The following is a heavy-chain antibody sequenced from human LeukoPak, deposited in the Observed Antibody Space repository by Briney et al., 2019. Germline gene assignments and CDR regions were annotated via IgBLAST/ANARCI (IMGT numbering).Heavy chain of an antibody. J-gene: IGHJ4*02. CDR1: GYTFTGYY. Sequence: GASVKVSCKASGYTFTGYYMHWVRQAPGQGLEWMGWINPNSGGTNYAQKFQGRVTVTRDTSISTAYMELSRLRSDDTAVYYCARAGRIAAAGTGLEIDYWGQGTLVTVSS. CDR2: INPNSGGT. V-gene: IGHV1-2*02. D-gene: IGHD6-13*01. CDR3: ARAGRIAAAGTGLEIDY.